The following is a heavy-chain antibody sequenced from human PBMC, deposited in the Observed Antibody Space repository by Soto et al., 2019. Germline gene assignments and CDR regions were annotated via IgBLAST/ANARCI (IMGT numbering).Heavy chain of an antibody. CDR2: IYYSGST. V-gene: IGHV4-39*01. CDR3: ARHDYGDYPIFFDY. D-gene: IGHD4-17*01. J-gene: IGHJ4*02. Sequence: SETLSLTCTVSGGSISSSSYYWGWIRQPPGKGLEWIGSIYYSGSTYYNPSLKSRVTISVDTSKNQFSLKLSSVTAADTAVYYCARHDYGDYPIFFDYWGQGTLVTVSS. CDR1: GGSISSSSYY.